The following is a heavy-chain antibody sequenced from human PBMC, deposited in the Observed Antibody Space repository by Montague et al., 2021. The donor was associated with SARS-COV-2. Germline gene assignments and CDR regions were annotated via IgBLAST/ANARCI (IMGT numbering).Heavy chain of an antibody. CDR3: TRDHISTMYGYSWFDP. J-gene: IGHJ5*02. CDR2: VHYSGKT. V-gene: IGHV4-59*02. Sequence: SETLSLTCTVSGVSVKNYYWSWIRQPPGKGLEWIGYVHYSGKTKSNPSLQNPISISLHATKNQFYLSLTSVTSADAAVYYCTRDHISTMYGYSWFDPWGRGTLVTVSS. CDR1: GVSVKNYY. D-gene: IGHD2-8*01.